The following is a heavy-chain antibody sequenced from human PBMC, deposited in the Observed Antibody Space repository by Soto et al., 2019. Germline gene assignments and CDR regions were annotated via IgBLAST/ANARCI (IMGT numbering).Heavy chain of an antibody. Sequence: PGGSLRLSCAASGFTFSSYSMNWVRQAPGKGLEWVSSISSSSSYIYYADSVKGRFTISRDNAKNSLYLQMNSLRAEDTAVYYCARDYDFWSGYNKPAFDYWGQGTLVTV. CDR1: GFTFSSYS. CDR2: ISSSSSYI. V-gene: IGHV3-21*01. CDR3: ARDYDFWSGYNKPAFDY. J-gene: IGHJ4*02. D-gene: IGHD3-3*01.